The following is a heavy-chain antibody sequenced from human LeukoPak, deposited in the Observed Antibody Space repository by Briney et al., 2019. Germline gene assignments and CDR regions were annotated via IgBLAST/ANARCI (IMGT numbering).Heavy chain of an antibody. D-gene: IGHD3-10*01. J-gene: IGHJ3*02. CDR1: GFTFGDYA. CDR3: WGGEYYGSGSYWSDAFDI. CDR2: IRSKAYGGTT. Sequence: GGSLRLSCTASGFTFGDYAMSWVRQAPGKGLEWVGFIRSKAYGGTTEYAASVKGRFTISRDDSKSIAYLQMNSLKTEDTAVYYCWGGEYYGSGSYWSDAFDIWGQGTMVTVSS. V-gene: IGHV3-49*04.